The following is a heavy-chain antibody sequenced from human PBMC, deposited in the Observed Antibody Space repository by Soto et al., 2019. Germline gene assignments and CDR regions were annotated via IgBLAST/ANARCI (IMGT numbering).Heavy chain of an antibody. CDR2: IYYSGST. Sequence: PSETLSLTCTVSGGSISSYYWSWIRQPPGKGLEWIGYIYYSGSTNYNPSLKSRVTISVDTSKNQFSLKLSSVTAADTAVYYCAREGASIAAARWFDPWGQGTLVTVSS. D-gene: IGHD6-13*01. CDR3: AREGASIAAARWFDP. V-gene: IGHV4-59*01. CDR1: GGSISSYY. J-gene: IGHJ5*02.